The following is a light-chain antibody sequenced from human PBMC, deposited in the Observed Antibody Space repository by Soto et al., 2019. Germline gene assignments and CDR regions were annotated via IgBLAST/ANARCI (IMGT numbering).Light chain of an antibody. CDR1: HTVVNDY. CDR3: QHLDK. CDR2: GVS. V-gene: IGKV3-20*01. Sequence: VLTQSPGTVSLSPGERATLSCGASHTVVNDYLAWYQQRPGQAPRLLLYGVSRRATGIPDRFSGSGSGTDFTLTISRLEPEDFAVYYCQHLDKFXQGTKVDIK. J-gene: IGKJ2*01.